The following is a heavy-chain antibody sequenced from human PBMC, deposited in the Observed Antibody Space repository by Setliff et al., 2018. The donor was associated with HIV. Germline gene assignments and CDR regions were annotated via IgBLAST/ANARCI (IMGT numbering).Heavy chain of an antibody. CDR2: ISTYNGNR. D-gene: IGHD3-22*01. V-gene: IGHV1-18*01. J-gene: IGHJ4*02. CDR1: GYTFTNYG. CDR3: ARDSPNYDSTGYYYPDF. Sequence: ASVKVSCKASGYTFTNYGISWVRQAPGQGLEWMGWISTYNGNRNHAQKLQGRVTMTTDTSTTTAYMEVRSLRSDDTAVYYCARDSPNYDSTGYYYPDFWGQGTLVTVSS.